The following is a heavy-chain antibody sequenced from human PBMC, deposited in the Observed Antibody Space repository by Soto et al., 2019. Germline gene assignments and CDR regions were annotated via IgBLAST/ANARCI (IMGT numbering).Heavy chain of an antibody. D-gene: IGHD4-17*01. CDR1: GFTFSSYS. V-gene: IGHV3-21*01. Sequence: NPGGSLRLSCAASGFTFSSYSMNWVRQAPGKGLEWVSSISSSSSYIYYADSVKGRFTISRDNAKNSLYLQMNSLRAEDTAVYYCAREWTPTVVTHAGWFDPWGQGTLVTVSS. CDR2: ISSSSSYI. J-gene: IGHJ5*02. CDR3: AREWTPTVVTHAGWFDP.